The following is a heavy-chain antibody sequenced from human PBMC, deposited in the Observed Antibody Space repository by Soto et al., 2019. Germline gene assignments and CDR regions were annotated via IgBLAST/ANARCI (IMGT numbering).Heavy chain of an antibody. CDR1: GFSFSNYA. D-gene: IGHD2-2*01. J-gene: IGHJ4*02. CDR2: ISNNGVST. CDR3: ARAGPYQLLSDFDY. V-gene: IGHV3-64*01. Sequence: EVQLVESGGILVQPGGSLRLSCVASGFSFSNYAMHWVRQAPGKGLEYVSAISNNGVSTYYANSVKGRFIISRDNSKNTLYLQMGSLRAEDMAVYYCARAGPYQLLSDFDYWGQGTLVTVSS.